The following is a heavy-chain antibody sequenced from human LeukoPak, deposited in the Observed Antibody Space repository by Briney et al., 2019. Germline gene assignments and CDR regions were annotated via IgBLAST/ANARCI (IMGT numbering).Heavy chain of an antibody. J-gene: IGHJ5*02. CDR3: AKDLVAAAAPFRFDP. D-gene: IGHD6-13*01. V-gene: IGHV3-23*01. CDR2: ISGSGGST. Sequence: PGGSLRLSCAASGFTFSSYAMGWVRQAPGKGLEWVSAISGSGGSTYYADSVKGRFTISRDNSKNTLYLQMNSLRAEDTAVYYCAKDLVAAAAPFRFDPWGQGTLVTVSS. CDR1: GFTFSSYA.